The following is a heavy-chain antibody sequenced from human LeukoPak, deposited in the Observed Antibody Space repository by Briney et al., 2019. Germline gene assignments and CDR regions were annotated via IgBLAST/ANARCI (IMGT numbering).Heavy chain of an antibody. CDR1: GFTFCSLA. CDR3: ARDVGT. D-gene: IGHD7-27*01. CDR2: IYNDESTI. J-gene: IGHJ5*02. V-gene: IGHV3-74*01. Sequence: GGSLRLSCAAPGFTFCSLAMSWVRQAPGKGPVRVSLIYNDESTIIHADSVKGRFTIPRGYAENTLYLQMSSLRAEDTAVYYGARDVGTWGQGTLVTVSS.